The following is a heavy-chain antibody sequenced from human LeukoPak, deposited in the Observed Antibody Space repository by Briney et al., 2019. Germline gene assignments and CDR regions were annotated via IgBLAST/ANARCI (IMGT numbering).Heavy chain of an antibody. Sequence: GRSLRLSCAASGFTFSSYAMHWVRQAPGKGLEWVAVISYDGSNKYYADSVKGRFTISRDNSKNTLYLQMNSLRAEDTAVYYCARDNAAAGNYFDYWSQGTLVTVSS. J-gene: IGHJ4*02. D-gene: IGHD6-13*01. CDR1: GFTFSSYA. CDR2: ISYDGSNK. V-gene: IGHV3-30*04. CDR3: ARDNAAAGNYFDY.